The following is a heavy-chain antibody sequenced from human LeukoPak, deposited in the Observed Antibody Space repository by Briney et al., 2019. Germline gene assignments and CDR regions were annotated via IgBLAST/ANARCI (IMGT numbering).Heavy chain of an antibody. D-gene: IGHD3-3*01. CDR1: GFTFSSYW. V-gene: IGHV3-74*01. CDR3: VSDPFGSDDQ. CDR2: MVPDGMTI. Sequence: GGCLRLSCAASGFTFSSYWMHCVPDAPGRGLGWGSHMVPDGMTIDYADSVKGRFTISRDNTKHTLYLAMSTWRDGDTAFYYCVSDPFGSDDQWGRGTLVTVSS. J-gene: IGHJ5*02.